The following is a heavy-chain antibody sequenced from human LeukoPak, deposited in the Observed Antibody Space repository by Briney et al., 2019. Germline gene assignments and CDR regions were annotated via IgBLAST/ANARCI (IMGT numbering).Heavy chain of an antibody. CDR3: MSYAGRSDDY. D-gene: IGHD3-16*01. V-gene: IGHV3-21*01. J-gene: IGHJ4*02. CDR1: GFTFSRYS. CDR2: ISSSSSYR. Sequence: GGSLRLSCAASGFTFSRYSMNWVRQAPGKGLEWVSSISSSSSYRYYADSVKGRFTISRDNTKNSLHLQMNSLRAEDTAVYYCMSYAGRSDDYWGQGTLVTVSS.